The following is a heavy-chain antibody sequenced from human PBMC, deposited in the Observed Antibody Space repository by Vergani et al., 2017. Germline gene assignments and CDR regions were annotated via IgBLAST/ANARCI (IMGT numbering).Heavy chain of an antibody. CDR2: IYYSGST. Sequence: QLQLQESGPGLVKPSETLSLTCTVSGGSISSSSYYWGWIRQPPGKGLEWIGSIYYSGSTYYNPSLKSRVTISVDTSKNQFSLKLSSVTAADTAVYYCAGGGPYDYVWGSYRYGGSNFDYWGQGTLVTVSS. CDR1: GGSISSSSYY. CDR3: AGGGPYDYVWGSYRYGGSNFDY. J-gene: IGHJ4*02. V-gene: IGHV4-39*07. D-gene: IGHD3-16*02.